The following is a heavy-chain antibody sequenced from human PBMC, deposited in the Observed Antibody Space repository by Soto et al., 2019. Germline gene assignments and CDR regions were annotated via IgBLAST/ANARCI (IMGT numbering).Heavy chain of an antibody. CDR3: ARARVKNRLRAGLVEHNWFDP. D-gene: IGHD4-17*01. CDR1: GGSISSGGYY. CDR2: IYYSGST. V-gene: IGHV4-31*03. J-gene: IGHJ5*02. Sequence: LSLTCTVSGGSISSGGYYWSWIRQHPGKGLEWIGYIYYSGSTYYNPSLKSRVTISVDTSKNQFSLKLSSVTAADTAVYYCARARVKNRLRAGLVEHNWFDPWGQGTLVTVSS.